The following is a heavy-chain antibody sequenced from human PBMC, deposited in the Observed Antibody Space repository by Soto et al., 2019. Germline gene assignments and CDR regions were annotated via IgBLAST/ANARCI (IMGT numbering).Heavy chain of an antibody. V-gene: IGHV3-66*01. J-gene: IGHJ2*01. D-gene: IGHD4-17*01. CDR2: IYSGGST. CDR3: ARDPLYGDPGGWYFDL. Sequence: EVQLVESGGGLVQPGGSLRLSCAASGFTVSSNYMSWVRQAPGKGLEWVSVIYSGGSTYYADSVKGRFTISRDNSKNTLYLQMNSLRAEDTAVYYCARDPLYGDPGGWYFDLWGRGTLVTVSS. CDR1: GFTVSSNY.